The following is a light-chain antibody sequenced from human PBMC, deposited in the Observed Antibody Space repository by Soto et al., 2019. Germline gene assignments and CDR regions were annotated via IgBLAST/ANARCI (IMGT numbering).Light chain of an antibody. CDR1: LSVNIY. CDR2: DAS. Sequence: EILLRHALATLSLSPEDRATRSGTARLSVNIYLAWYQQKPGQAPRLLIYDASSRATGIPDRFSGSGSGTDFTLTISSLEPEDFAVYYCQQRGNSPHTFGQGTKVDIK. CDR3: QQRGNSPHT. V-gene: IGKV3D-20*02. J-gene: IGKJ1*01.